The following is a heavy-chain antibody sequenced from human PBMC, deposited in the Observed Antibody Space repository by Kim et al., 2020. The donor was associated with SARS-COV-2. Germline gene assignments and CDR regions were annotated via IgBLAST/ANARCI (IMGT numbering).Heavy chain of an antibody. Sequence: SETLSLTCAVYGGSFSGYYWSWIRQPPGKGLEWIGEINHSGSTNYNPSLKSRVTISVDTSKNQFSLKLSSVTAADTAVYYCARYCSSTSCYSYYYYGMDVWGQGTTVTVSS. D-gene: IGHD2-2*02. CDR2: INHSGST. J-gene: IGHJ6*02. CDR1: GGSFSGYY. CDR3: ARYCSSTSCYSYYYYGMDV. V-gene: IGHV4-34*01.